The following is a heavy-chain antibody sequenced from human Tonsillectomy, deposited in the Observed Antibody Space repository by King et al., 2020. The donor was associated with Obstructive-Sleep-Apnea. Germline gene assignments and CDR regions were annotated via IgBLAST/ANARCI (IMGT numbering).Heavy chain of an antibody. V-gene: IGHV4-59*08. D-gene: IGHD5-12*01. CDR1: GGSISNYY. CDR3: ARHRGVEDYGGYGDYFDY. CDR2: MYYSGNT. J-gene: IGHJ4*02. Sequence: QLQESGPGLVKPSETLSLTCTVSGGSISNYYWSWIRQPPGKGLEWIWYMYYSGNTNFNPSLKSRVTISADTSKIQFSLRLSPLTAADTAVYYCARHRGVEDYGGYGDYFDYWGQGTLVTVSS.